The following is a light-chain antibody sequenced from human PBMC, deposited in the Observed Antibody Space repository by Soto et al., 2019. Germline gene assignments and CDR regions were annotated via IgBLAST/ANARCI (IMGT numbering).Light chain of an antibody. V-gene: IGKV1-5*01. Sequence: DIQMTQSPSSLSASVRDRVSITCRASQSISSWLAWFQQKPGKAPKLLIYDASSLESGVPSRFSGSGSGTEFTLTIRSLQPDDFATYYCQQYDSYPLTFGGGTKVDI. CDR2: DAS. CDR3: QQYDSYPLT. J-gene: IGKJ4*01. CDR1: QSISSW.